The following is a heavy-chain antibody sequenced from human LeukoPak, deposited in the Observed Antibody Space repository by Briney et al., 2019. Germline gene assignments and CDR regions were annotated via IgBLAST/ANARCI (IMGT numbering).Heavy chain of an antibody. CDR2: IKEDGSVK. CDR1: GFTFSRYW. D-gene: IGHD3-10*01. V-gene: IGHV3-7*02. CDR3: AASITMFDY. Sequence: GSLRLSCAASGFTFSRYWMSWVRQAPGKGLEWVANIKEDGSVKYYVESVKGRFTISRDNAKNSLYLQMNSLRAEDTAVYYCAASITMFDYWGQGTLVIVS. J-gene: IGHJ4*02.